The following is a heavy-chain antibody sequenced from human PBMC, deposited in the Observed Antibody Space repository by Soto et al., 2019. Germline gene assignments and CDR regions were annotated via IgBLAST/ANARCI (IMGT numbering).Heavy chain of an antibody. CDR3: ARDPPCSYAPANDY. Sequence: ASVKVSCKASGYTFTSYGISWVRQAPGQGLEWMGWISAYNGNTNYAQKLQGRLTMTTDTCTSTAYMELRSLRSDDTAVYYCARDPPCSYAPANDYWAQGTLVTVSS. CDR2: ISAYNGNT. V-gene: IGHV1-18*01. J-gene: IGHJ4*02. CDR1: GYTFTSYG. D-gene: IGHD2-2*01.